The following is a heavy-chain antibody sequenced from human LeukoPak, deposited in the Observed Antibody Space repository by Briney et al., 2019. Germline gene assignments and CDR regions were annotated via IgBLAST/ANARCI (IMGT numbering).Heavy chain of an antibody. V-gene: IGHV4-34*01. CDR3: ARVYAPYYYDSSGYFGY. D-gene: IGHD3-22*01. CDR1: GGSFSGYC. J-gene: IGHJ4*02. CDR2: INHSGST. Sequence: SETLSLTCTVYGGSFSGYCWSWIRQPPGKGLEWIGEINHSGSTNYNPSLKSRVTISVDTSKNQFSLKLSSVTAADTAVYYCARVYAPYYYDSSGYFGYGGQGTLVTVSS.